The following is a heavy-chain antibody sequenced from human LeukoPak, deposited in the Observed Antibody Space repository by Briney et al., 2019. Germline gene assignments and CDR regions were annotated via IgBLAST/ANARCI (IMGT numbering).Heavy chain of an antibody. J-gene: IGHJ4*02. D-gene: IGHD3-22*01. V-gene: IGHV3-53*01. CDR1: GFTVSSNY. CDR2: IYSGGST. Sequence: GGSLRLSCAASGFTVSSNYVSWVRQAPGKGLEWVSVIYSGGSTYYADSVKGRFTISRDNSKNTLYLQMNSLRAEDTAVYYCARALYYYDSSGYIDYWGQGTLVTVSS. CDR3: ARALYYYDSSGYIDY.